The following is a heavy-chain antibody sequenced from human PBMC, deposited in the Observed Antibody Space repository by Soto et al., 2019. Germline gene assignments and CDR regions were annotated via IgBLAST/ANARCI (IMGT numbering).Heavy chain of an antibody. J-gene: IGHJ6*02. CDR3: ARDLWVEPELYYYGMDV. Sequence: NPSETLSLTCTVSGDSISGADYYWSWIRQTPGKGLEWIGHIFYSGTTYYNPSLKSRLTISVDTSKNHFSLRLTSVTAADTAVYYCARDLWVEPELYYYGMDVWGQGTTVTVSS. CDR1: GDSISGADYY. CDR2: IFYSGTT. V-gene: IGHV4-30-4*01. D-gene: IGHD1-1*01.